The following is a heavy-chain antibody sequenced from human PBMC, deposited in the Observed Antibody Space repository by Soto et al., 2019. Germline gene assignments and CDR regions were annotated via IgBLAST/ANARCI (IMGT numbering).Heavy chain of an antibody. CDR3: AKVHGSGNYHNFPDY. CDR1: QFTFSTYA. V-gene: IGHV3-23*01. D-gene: IGHD3-10*01. CDR2: ISGSGGST. J-gene: IGHJ4*02. Sequence: GGSLRLSCAAYQFTFSTYAITWVRQAPGKGLEWVSLISGSGGSTYYADSVKGRFTISRDNSKDTLYLQMDSLRADDTAVYYCAKVHGSGNYHNFPDYWGQGTLVTVSS.